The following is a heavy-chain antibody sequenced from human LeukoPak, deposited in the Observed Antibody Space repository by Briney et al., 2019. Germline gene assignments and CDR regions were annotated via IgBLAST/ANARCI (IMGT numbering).Heavy chain of an antibody. CDR2: IYYSGST. V-gene: IGHV4-59*01. CDR1: GGSISSYY. Sequence: SETLSLTCTVSGGSISSYYWSWIRQPPGKGLEWIGYIYYSGSTNYTPSLKSRVTISVDTSKNQFSLKLSSVTAADTAVYYCARVYANCSGGSCYRYFDYWGQGTLVTVSS. J-gene: IGHJ4*02. CDR3: ARVYANCSGGSCYRYFDY. D-gene: IGHD2-15*01.